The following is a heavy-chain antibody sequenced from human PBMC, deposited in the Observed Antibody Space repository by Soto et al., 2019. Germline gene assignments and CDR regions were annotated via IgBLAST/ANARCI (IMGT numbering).Heavy chain of an antibody. CDR3: ARAYSSSWYGGYYYYYGMDV. CDR1: GGSFSGYY. D-gene: IGHD6-13*01. J-gene: IGHJ6*01. Sequence: PSETLSLTCAVYGGSFSGYYWSWIRQPPGKGLGWIGEINHSGSTNYNPSIKSRVTISVDPSKNQFSLKLSSVTAADTAVYYCARAYSSSWYGGYYYYYGMDVWGQGTTVTVSS. V-gene: IGHV4-34*01. CDR2: INHSGST.